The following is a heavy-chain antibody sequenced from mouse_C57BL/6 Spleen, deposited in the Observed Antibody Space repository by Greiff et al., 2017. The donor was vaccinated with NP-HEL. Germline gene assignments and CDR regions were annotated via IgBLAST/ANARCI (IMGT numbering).Heavy chain of an antibody. CDR1: GYAFTNYL. J-gene: IGHJ2*01. V-gene: IGHV1-54*01. CDR2: INPGSGGT. CDR3: ARSRGGSFDD. Sequence: QVQLQQSGAELVRPGTSVKVSCKASGYAFTNYLIEWVKQRPGQGLEWIGVINPGSGGTNYNEKFKGKATLTADKSSSTAYMQLSSLTSEDSAVYFCARSRGGSFDDWGQGTTLTVSS.